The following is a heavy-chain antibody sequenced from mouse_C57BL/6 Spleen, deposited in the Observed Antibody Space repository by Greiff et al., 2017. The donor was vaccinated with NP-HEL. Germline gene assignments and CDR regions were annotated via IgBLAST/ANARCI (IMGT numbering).Heavy chain of an antibody. Sequence: QVQLQQSGAELVRPGASVKLSCKASGYTFTDYYINWVKQRPGQGLEWIARIYPGSGNTYYNEKFKGKATLTAEKSSSTAYMQLSSLTSEDSAVYFCARGRTTVVAHYYAMDYWGQGTSVTVSS. CDR3: ARGRTTVVAHYYAMDY. CDR1: GYTFTDYY. V-gene: IGHV1-76*01. J-gene: IGHJ4*01. CDR2: IYPGSGNT. D-gene: IGHD1-1*01.